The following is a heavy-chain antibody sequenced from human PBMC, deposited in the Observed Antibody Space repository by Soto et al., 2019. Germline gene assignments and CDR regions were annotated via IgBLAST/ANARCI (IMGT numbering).Heavy chain of an antibody. CDR2: IYYSGST. CDR3: ARNEIVVVPAALSRYNWFDP. J-gene: IGHJ5*02. CDR1: GGSISSSSYY. Sequence: SETLSLTCTVSGGSISSSSYYWGWIRQPPGKGLEWIGSIYYSGSTYYNPSLKSRVTISVDTSKNQFSLKLSSVTAADTAVYYCARNEIVVVPAALSRYNWFDPWGQGTLVTVSS. V-gene: IGHV4-39*07. D-gene: IGHD2-2*01.